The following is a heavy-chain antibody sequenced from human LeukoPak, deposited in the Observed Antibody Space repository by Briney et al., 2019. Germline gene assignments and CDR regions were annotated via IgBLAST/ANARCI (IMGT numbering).Heavy chain of an antibody. CDR3: AKDLVTGSLDY. D-gene: IGHD3-10*01. CDR2: ISPSADIK. CDR1: GFTFSNHG. Sequence: PGGTLRLSCAASGFTFSNHGMNWVRQAPGKGLEWVSGISPSADIKYYADSVKGRFTISRDNSKNTLYLQMNSLRAEDTAIYYCAKDLVTGSLDYWGQGTLVTVSS. V-gene: IGHV3-23*01. J-gene: IGHJ4*02.